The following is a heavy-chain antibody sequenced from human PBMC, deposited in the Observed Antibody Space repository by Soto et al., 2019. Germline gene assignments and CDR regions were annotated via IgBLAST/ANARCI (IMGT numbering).Heavy chain of an antibody. Sequence: ASVKVSCKASGYTFTSYGISWVRQAPGQGLEWMGWISAYNGNTNYAQKLQGRVTMTTDTSTSTAYMELRSLRSDDTAVYYCERDRGGSGAAETFYYYYGMDVWGQGTTVTVSS. CDR2: ISAYNGNT. D-gene: IGHD6-25*01. J-gene: IGHJ6*02. CDR3: ERDRGGSGAAETFYYYYGMDV. CDR1: GYTFTSYG. V-gene: IGHV1-18*04.